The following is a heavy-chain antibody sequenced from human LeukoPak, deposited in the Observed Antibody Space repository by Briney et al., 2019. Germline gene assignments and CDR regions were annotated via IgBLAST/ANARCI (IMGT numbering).Heavy chain of an antibody. V-gene: IGHV3-7*05. CDR2: IDQYGGQK. D-gene: IGHD3-10*01. Sequence: GGSLRLSCAASGFTFSVYWMTWVRQAPREVLEWVATIDQYGGQKNYVESVKGRFTISRDNAENSLFLQMNSLRADDTAVYYCATEVWFRADSWGQGTLVTVSS. J-gene: IGHJ4*02. CDR3: ATEVWFRADS. CDR1: GFTFSVYW.